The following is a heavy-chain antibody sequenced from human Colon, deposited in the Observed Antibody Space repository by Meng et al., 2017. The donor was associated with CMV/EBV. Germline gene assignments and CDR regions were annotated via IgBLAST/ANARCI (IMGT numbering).Heavy chain of an antibody. V-gene: IGHV4-39*01. CDR1: GSISSDFYC. D-gene: IGHD3-9*01. J-gene: IGHJ4*02. CDR3: ARRGYDVLTGSYFFDY. CDR2: IYYTGIT. Sequence: GSISSDFYCWGWIRQPPGKGLEWIGTIYYTGITYYTPSLKSRVTVSVDTSKNQFSLRLTSVTAADTAVYYCARRGYDVLTGSYFFDYWGQGTLVTVSS.